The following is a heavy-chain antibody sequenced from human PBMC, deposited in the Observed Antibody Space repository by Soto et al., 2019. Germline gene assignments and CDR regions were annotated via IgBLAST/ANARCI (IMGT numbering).Heavy chain of an antibody. D-gene: IGHD3-22*01. CDR1: GGSISSGDYY. CDR3: ARAPYDSSGYYIDNWFDP. Sequence: SETLSLTCTVSGGSISSGDYYWSWIRQPPGKCLEWIGYIYYSGSTYYNPFLKSRVTISVDTSKNQFSLKLSSVTAADTAVYYCARAPYDSSGYYIDNWFDPWGQGTLVTVYS. CDR2: IYYSGST. V-gene: IGHV4-30-4*01. J-gene: IGHJ5*02.